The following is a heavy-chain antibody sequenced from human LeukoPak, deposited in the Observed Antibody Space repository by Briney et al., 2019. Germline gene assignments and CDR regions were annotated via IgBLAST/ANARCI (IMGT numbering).Heavy chain of an antibody. Sequence: SETLSLTCTVSGGSISTYYWSWIRQPPGKGLEWIGYIYYSGSTNYNPSLKSRVTISVDTSKNQFSLKLSSVTAADTAVYYCARSYCSSSCYAVGAFDIWGQGTVVTVSS. D-gene: IGHD2-2*01. CDR2: IYYSGST. J-gene: IGHJ3*02. CDR3: ARSYCSSSCYAVGAFDI. CDR1: GGSISTYY. V-gene: IGHV4-59*08.